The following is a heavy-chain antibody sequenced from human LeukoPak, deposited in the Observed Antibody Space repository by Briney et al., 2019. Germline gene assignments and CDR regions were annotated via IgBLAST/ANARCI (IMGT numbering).Heavy chain of an antibody. J-gene: IGHJ4*02. D-gene: IGHD6-13*01. CDR2: ISSSSSYI. V-gene: IGHV3-21*01. CDR1: GFTFSSYS. CDR3: ATGDSSSWYYFDY. Sequence: GGSLRLSCAASGFTFSSYSMNWVRRAPGKGLEWVSSISSSSSYIYYADSVKGRFTISRDNAKNSLYLQMNSLRAEDTAVYYCATGDSSSWYYFDYWGQGTLVTVSS.